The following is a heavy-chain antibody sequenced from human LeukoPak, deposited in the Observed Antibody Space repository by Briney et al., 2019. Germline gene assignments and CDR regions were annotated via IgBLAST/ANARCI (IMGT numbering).Heavy chain of an antibody. CDR2: IYYSGST. D-gene: IGHD5-24*01. CDR1: GGSISSYY. V-gene: IGHV4-59*01. J-gene: IGHJ4*02. Sequence: SETLSLTCTVSGGSISSYYWSWIRQPPGKGLEWIGYIYYSGSTNYNPSLKSRVTISVDTPKNQFSLKLSSVTAADTAVYYCARGGDGYRFDYWGQGTLVTVSS. CDR3: ARGGDGYRFDY.